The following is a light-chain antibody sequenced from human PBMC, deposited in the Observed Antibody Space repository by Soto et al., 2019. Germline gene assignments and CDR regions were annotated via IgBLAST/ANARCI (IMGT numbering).Light chain of an antibody. J-gene: IGLJ1*01. CDR2: DDD. Sequence: QSVLTQPPSVSAAPGQKVTISCSGSSSNIGGNSVSWYQQLTGTAPKLLIYDDDRRPSGIPYRFSGSKSGTSATLGITGFQTGDEADYYCGSWDSSLSADGVATGTKVTVL. V-gene: IGLV1-51*01. CDR3: GSWDSSLSADG. CDR1: SSNIGGNS.